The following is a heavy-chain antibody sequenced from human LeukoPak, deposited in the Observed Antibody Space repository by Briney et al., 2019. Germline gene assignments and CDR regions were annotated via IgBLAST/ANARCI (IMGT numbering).Heavy chain of an antibody. V-gene: IGHV1-18*01. CDR3: ARVGRYCSGGSCYSFSDWFDP. D-gene: IGHD2-15*01. J-gene: IGHJ5*02. CDR1: GYTFTSYG. Sequence: ASVKVSCKASGYTFTSYGISWVRQAPGQGLEWMGWISAYNGNTNYVQKLQGRVTMTTDTSTSTAYMELRSLRSDDTAVYYCARVGRYCSGGSCYSFSDWFDPWGQGTLVTVSS. CDR2: ISAYNGNT.